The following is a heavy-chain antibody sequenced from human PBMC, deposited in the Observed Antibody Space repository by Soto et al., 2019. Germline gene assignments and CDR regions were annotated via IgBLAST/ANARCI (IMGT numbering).Heavy chain of an antibody. CDR2: ITGDGHRT. V-gene: IGHV3-23*01. CDR1: GFTFSGYA. CDR3: AKRDYYDSATFSPLFES. D-gene: IGHD3-22*01. Sequence: EVPLLESGGGLVQPGGSLRLSCTASGFTFSGYAMSWVRQSPGKELEWVAAITGDGHRTYYADSVEGRFTISRDNSKKTLFLQMNRLSTEDTAIYHCAKRDYYDSATFSPLFESWGQGVLVTVSS. J-gene: IGHJ4*02.